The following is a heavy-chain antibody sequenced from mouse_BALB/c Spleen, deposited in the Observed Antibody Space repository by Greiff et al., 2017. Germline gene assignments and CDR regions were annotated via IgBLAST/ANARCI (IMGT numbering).Heavy chain of an antibody. CDR1: GYTFTSYT. CDR3: ARSATPHSFDY. V-gene: IGHV1-4*02. J-gene: IGHJ2*01. CDR2: INPSSGYT. Sequence: VQLQQSAAELARPGASVKMSCKASGYTFTSYTMHWVKQRPGQGLEWIGYINPSSGYTEYNQKFKDKTTLTADKSSSTAYMQLSSLTSEDSAVYYCARSATPHSFDYWGQGTTLTVSS. D-gene: IGHD6-1*01.